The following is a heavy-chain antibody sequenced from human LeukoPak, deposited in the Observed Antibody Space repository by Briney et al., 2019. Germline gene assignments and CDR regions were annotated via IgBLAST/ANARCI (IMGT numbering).Heavy chain of an antibody. J-gene: IGHJ3*02. V-gene: IGHV3-21*04. CDR3: AKDPVNWGQDSGTFDI. D-gene: IGHD3-16*01. CDR1: GFTFSSYS. CDR2: FSSSSSYI. Sequence: GGSLRLSCAASGFTFSSYSMNWVRQAPGKGREGFSSFSSSSSYIYYADSVKGRFTISRDNSKNTLYLQMNTLRVEDTAVYYCAKDPVNWGQDSGTFDIWGQGTMVTVSS.